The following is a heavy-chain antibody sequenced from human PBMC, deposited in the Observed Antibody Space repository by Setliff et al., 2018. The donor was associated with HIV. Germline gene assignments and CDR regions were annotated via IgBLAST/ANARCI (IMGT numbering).Heavy chain of an antibody. J-gene: IGHJ4*02. Sequence: NPSETLSLTCTVSGDSIDDFYWSWIRQPPGQGLEWIGYIFSNVTTNYSPSLKSRVTMSIDRSKSQFLLNLTSVNASDTAIYYCARRKLSKGGAFDYWGQGALVTVSS. CDR3: ARRKLSKGGAFDY. CDR2: IFSNVTT. V-gene: IGHV4-4*09. CDR1: GDSIDDFY. D-gene: IGHD1-1*01.